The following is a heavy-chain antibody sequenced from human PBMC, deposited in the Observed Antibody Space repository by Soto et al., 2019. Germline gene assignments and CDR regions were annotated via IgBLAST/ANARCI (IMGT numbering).Heavy chain of an antibody. J-gene: IGHJ3*01. CDR2: ISGSGVIT. CDR3: AKDLDDIGMVDACDL. CDR1: GFTFSSYA. V-gene: IGHV3-23*01. Sequence: EMQMLESGGDLVQPGGSLRLSCAASGFTFSSYAMTWVRQAPGKGLEYVSAISGSGVITYYTDSMRGRFTISRDNSKNPLYLQMNTLRAEDTAVYYCAKDLDDIGMVDACDLWGQGTMVTVS. D-gene: IGHD2-15*01.